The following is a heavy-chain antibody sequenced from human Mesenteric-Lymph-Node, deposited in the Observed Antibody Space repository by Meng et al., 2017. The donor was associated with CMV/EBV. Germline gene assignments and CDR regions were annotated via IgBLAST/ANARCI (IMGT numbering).Heavy chain of an antibody. D-gene: IGHD3-10*01. CDR3: ARGGGRITEYGMDV. CDR2: INPNSGGT. V-gene: IGHV1-2*02. Sequence: GGSLRLSCAASGFTFSSYGMHWVRQAPGKGLEWVGWINPNSGGTNYAQKFQGRVTMTRDTPISTAYMELSRLRSDDTAVYYCARGGGRITEYGMDVWGQGTTVTVSS. J-gene: IGHJ6*02. CDR1: GFTFSSYG.